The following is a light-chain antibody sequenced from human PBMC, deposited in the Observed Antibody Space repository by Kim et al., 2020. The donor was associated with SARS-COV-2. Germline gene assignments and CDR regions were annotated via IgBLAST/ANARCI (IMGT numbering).Light chain of an antibody. CDR2: GKN. Sequence: SSELTQDPAVSVALGQTVRITCQVDSLRSYYASWYQQKPGQAPVLVIYGKNNRPSGIPDRFSGSSSGNTASLTITGAQAEDEADYYCNSRDSSGNRWVFGGGTQLTVL. V-gene: IGLV3-19*01. CDR3: NSRDSSGNRWV. J-gene: IGLJ3*02. CDR1: SLRSYY.